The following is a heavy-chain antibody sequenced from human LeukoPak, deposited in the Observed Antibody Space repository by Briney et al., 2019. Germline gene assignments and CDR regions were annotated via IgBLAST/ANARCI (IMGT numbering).Heavy chain of an antibody. V-gene: IGHV4-38-2*02. Sequence: PSETLSLTCTVSGYSISSGYYWGWIRQPPGKGLEWTGSLDHSGSTYYNPSLKSRVTISVDTSKNQFSLKLSSVTAADTAVYYCARSSVPYYYYNYYMDVWGKGTTVTVSS. CDR2: LDHSGST. D-gene: IGHD3-22*01. CDR1: GYSISSGYY. CDR3: ARSSVPYYYYNYYMDV. J-gene: IGHJ6*03.